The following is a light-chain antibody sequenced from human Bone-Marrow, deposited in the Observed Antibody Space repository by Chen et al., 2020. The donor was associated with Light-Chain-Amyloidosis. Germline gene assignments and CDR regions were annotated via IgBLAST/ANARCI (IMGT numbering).Light chain of an antibody. CDR3: RQYGTSPLA. CDR2: GSS. J-gene: IGKJ4*01. Sequence: EIVLTQSPGTLSLSPGEGANLSCRASQTISSNYLTWDQQKFGQAPRLLIYGSSSRATRIPDRYTGSGSGTDFTLTSKRLETEDFEMYYCRQYGTSPLAVGGGTKVEIK. V-gene: IGKV3-20*01. CDR1: QTISSNY.